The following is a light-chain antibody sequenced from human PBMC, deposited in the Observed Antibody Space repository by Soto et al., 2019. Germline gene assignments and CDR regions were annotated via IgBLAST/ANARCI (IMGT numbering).Light chain of an antibody. J-gene: IGKJ4*01. Sequence: EIVLTQSPGTLSLSPGERATLSCRASQTVSSSYLAWYQHKPGQAPRLLIYGASSRATGIPDRFSGSGSGTDFTLSISRLEPEDFAVYYCQQYNNWPLTFGGGTKVEIK. CDR2: GAS. CDR1: QTVSSSY. V-gene: IGKV3-20*01. CDR3: QQYNNWPLT.